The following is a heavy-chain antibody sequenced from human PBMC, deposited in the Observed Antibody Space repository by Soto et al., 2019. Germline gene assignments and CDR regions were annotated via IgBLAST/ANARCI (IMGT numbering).Heavy chain of an antibody. CDR1: GGTFSSYA. J-gene: IGHJ6*02. V-gene: IGHV1-69*01. CDR3: SRLGYYYYGMDV. D-gene: IGHD7-27*01. CDR2: IIPIFGTA. Sequence: QVQLVQSGAEVKKPGSSVKVSCKASGGTFSSYAISWVRQAPGQGLEWMGWIIPIFGTANYAQKFQGRVTITADESTSTAYMELSSLRSEDTAVYYCSRLGYYYYGMDVWGQGTTVTVSS.